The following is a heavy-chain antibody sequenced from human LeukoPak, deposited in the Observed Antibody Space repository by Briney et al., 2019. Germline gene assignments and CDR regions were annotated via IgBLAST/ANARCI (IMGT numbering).Heavy chain of an antibody. CDR2: IYHSGST. CDR1: GYSISSGYY. V-gene: IGHV4-38-2*01. Sequence: PSETLSLTCAVSGYSISSGYYWGWIRQPPGKGLEWIGSIYHSGSTYYNPSLKSRVTISVDTSKNQFSLKLSSVTAADTAVYYCARGPIMITFGGVIAPFDYWGQGTLVTVSS. CDR3: ARGPIMITFGGVIAPFDY. J-gene: IGHJ4*02. D-gene: IGHD3-16*02.